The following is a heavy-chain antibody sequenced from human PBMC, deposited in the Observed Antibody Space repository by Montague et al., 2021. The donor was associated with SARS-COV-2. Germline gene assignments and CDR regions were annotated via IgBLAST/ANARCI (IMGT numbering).Heavy chain of an antibody. D-gene: IGHD3-10*01. Sequence: SETLSLTCTVSGGSISSYYWSWIRQSAGRGLEWIGRLYITGSTNYTSALEGRVTMSVDTSRNQFYLKLTSVTAAYTAVYYCASIPTRLNTVRGVIDNWGQGVLVTVSS. J-gene: IGHJ4*02. V-gene: IGHV4-4*07. CDR3: ASIPTRLNTVRGVIDN. CDR2: LYITGST. CDR1: GGSISSYY.